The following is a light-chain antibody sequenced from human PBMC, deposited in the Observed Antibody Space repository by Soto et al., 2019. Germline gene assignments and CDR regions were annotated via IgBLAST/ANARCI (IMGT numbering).Light chain of an antibody. J-gene: IGLJ1*01. CDR3: SSYAGSNNFPYV. Sequence: QSVLTQPPSASGSPGQSVTISCTGTSSDVGGYNYVSWYQQHPGKAPKLMIYEVSKRPSGVPDRFSGSKSGNTASLTVSGLQAEDGADYYCSSYAGSNNFPYVFGTGTKSPS. V-gene: IGLV2-8*01. CDR1: SSDVGGYNY. CDR2: EVS.